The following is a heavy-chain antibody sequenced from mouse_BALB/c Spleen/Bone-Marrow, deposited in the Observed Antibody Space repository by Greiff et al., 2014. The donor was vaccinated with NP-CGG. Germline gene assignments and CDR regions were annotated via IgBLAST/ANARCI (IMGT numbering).Heavy chain of an antibody. J-gene: IGHJ3*01. CDR1: GYTFTSYW. CDR3: TRGGVYYDYDVAWFAY. Sequence: LQQSGSELVRPGASVKLSCKASGYTFTSYWMHWVKQRPGQGLEWIGNIYPGSGSTNYDEKFKSKATLTVDTSSSTAYMRLSSLTSEDSAVYYCTRGGVYYDYDVAWFAYWGQGTLVTVSA. CDR2: IYPGSGST. D-gene: IGHD2-4*01. V-gene: IGHV1S22*01.